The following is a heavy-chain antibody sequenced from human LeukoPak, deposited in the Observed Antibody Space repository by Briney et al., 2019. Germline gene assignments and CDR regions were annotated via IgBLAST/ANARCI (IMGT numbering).Heavy chain of an antibody. CDR2: VTDSGRTP. J-gene: IGHJ4*02. CDR3: AKDRPNFYETSGAYYKPKGDF. D-gene: IGHD3-10*01. V-gene: IGHV3-23*01. CDR1: GFTFNTHA. Sequence: GSLRLSCEASGFTFNTHAMSWVRQAPEKGLEWVASVTDSGRTPYYADSVRGRFTISRDNSKNTLYLQMNSLRGEDTAVYYCAKDRPNFYETSGAYYKPKGDFWGQGSLVTVSS.